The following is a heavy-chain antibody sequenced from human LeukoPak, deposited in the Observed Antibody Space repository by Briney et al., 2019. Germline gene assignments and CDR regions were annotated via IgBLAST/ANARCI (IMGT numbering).Heavy chain of an antibody. Sequence: SETLSLTCTVSGGSISSYYWSWIRQPPGKGLEWIGYIYYSGYTNYNPSLKSRVTISVDTSKNQFSLKLSSVTAADTAVYYCASNTGTVFDYWGQGALVTVSS. CDR1: GGSISSYY. V-gene: IGHV4-59*01. D-gene: IGHD7-27*01. J-gene: IGHJ4*02. CDR2: IYYSGYT. CDR3: ASNTGTVFDY.